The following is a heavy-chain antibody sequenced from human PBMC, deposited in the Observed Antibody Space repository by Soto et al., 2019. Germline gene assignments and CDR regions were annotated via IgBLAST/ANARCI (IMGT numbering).Heavy chain of an antibody. D-gene: IGHD6-13*01. J-gene: IGHJ4*02. CDR1: GDSLSSPTYY. V-gene: IGHV4-61*01. Sequence: SETLSLTCTVSGDSLSSPTYYWTWIRQPPGKGLEWIAHIYYSGRTIYNPSLQSRVAISVDTSKNQFYLELNSVTAADTAVYFCARDLAAVPRAFDYWGRGTLVTVSS. CDR3: ARDLAAVPRAFDY. CDR2: IYYSGRT.